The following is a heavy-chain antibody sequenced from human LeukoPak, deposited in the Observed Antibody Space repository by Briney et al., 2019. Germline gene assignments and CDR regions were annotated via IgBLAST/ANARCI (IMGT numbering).Heavy chain of an antibody. CDR3: AKDLPYYYDSSGSGDAFDI. D-gene: IGHD3-22*01. CDR1: GFIFSNYG. J-gene: IGHJ3*02. Sequence: GGSLRLSCAASGFIFSNYGMNWVRQAPGKGLDWVSSISGSGSSTYYAESVKGRVTISRDNSQNTLYLQMNSLRAEDTAIYYCAKDLPYYYDSSGSGDAFDIWGRGTMVTVSS. V-gene: IGHV3-23*01. CDR2: ISGSGSST.